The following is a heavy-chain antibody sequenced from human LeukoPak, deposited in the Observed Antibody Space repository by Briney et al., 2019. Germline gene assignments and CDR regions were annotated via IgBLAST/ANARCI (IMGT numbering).Heavy chain of an antibody. CDR3: ARGGYVIAVAG. CDR2: INHSGST. CDR1: GGSFSGYY. Sequence: SETLSLTCAAYGGSFSGYYWSWIRQPPGKGLEWIGEINHSGSTNYNPSLKSRVTISVDTSKNQFSLKLSSVTAADTAVYYCARGGYVIAVAGWGQGTLVTVSS. J-gene: IGHJ4*02. V-gene: IGHV4-34*01. D-gene: IGHD6-19*01.